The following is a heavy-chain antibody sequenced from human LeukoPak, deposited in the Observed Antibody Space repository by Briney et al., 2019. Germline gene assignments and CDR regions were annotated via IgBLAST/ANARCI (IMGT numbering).Heavy chain of an antibody. CDR2: MNPNNGDS. Sequence: ASVKVSCKASGYTFTSYNIDWVRQAPGQGLEWMGWMNPNNGDSGYTQKFQGRVTMTRDTSISTAYMELNSLTSEDAAVYYCVGVDDLGSRNDGNWFDPWGQGTLVTVSS. CDR3: VGVDDLGSRNDGNWFDP. V-gene: IGHV1-8*01. D-gene: IGHD3-10*01. J-gene: IGHJ5*02. CDR1: GYTFTSYN.